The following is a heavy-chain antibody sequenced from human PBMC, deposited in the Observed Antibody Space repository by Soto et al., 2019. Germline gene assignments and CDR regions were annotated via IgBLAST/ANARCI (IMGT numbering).Heavy chain of an antibody. Sequence: SETLSLTCTVSVGSISSYYWSWIRQPPGKGLEWIGYIYYSGSTNYNPSLKSRVTISVDTSKNQFSLKLSSVTAADTAVYYCARVGIVEYSSSSEWFDPWGQGTVGTVSS. V-gene: IGHV4-59*01. CDR1: VGSISSYY. J-gene: IGHJ5*02. CDR3: ARVGIVEYSSSSEWFDP. CDR2: IYYSGST. D-gene: IGHD6-6*01.